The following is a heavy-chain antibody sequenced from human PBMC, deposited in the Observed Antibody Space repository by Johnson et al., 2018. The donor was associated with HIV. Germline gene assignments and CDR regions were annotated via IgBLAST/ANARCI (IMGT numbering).Heavy chain of an antibody. V-gene: IGHV3-11*01. CDR1: GFTFSDYY. CDR3: AREEEWELTLVGVGAFDI. J-gene: IGHJ3*02. CDR2: ISSSGSTI. Sequence: QVQLVESGGGVVQPGRSLRLSCAASGFTFSDYYMSWIRQAPGKGLEWVSYISSSGSTIYYADSVKGRFTISRDNAKHSLYLQMNSLRAEDTAVYYCAREEEWELTLVGVGAFDIWGQGTMVTVSS. D-gene: IGHD1-26*01.